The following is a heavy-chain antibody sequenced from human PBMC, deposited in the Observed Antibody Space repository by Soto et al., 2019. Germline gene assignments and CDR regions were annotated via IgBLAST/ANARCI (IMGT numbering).Heavy chain of an antibody. J-gene: IGHJ4*02. D-gene: IGHD2-15*01. V-gene: IGHV1-18*04. CDR2: ISAYNGNT. Sequence: ASVKVSCKASGYTFTSYGISWVRQAPGQGLEWMGWISAYNGNTNYAQKLQGRVTVTTDTSTSTAYMELRSLRSDDTAVYYCARDEGANIVVVVADTRFDYWGQGTLVTVSS. CDR3: ARDEGANIVVVVADTRFDY. CDR1: GYTFTSYG.